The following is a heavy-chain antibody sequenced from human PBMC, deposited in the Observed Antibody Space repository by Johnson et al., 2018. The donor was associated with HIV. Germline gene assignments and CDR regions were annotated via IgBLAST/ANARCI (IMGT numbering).Heavy chain of an antibody. CDR3: ARDYLVGPTGGYI. V-gene: IGHV3-11*04. J-gene: IGHJ3*02. CDR1: GFTFSDYY. Sequence: VQVLESGGGLVKPGGSLRLSCAASGFTFSDYYMSWIRQAPGKGLEWVSYISTSGSTLYYADSVKGRFTISRDNAKNSLSLQMNSLRAEDTAVYYCARDYLVGPTGGYIWVQGTMVTVSS. D-gene: IGHD1-26*01. CDR2: ISTSGSTL.